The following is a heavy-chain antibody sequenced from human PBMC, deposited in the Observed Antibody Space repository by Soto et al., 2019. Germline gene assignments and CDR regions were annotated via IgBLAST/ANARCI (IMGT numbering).Heavy chain of an antibody. CDR3: ARDRRIQLWLNYYYYGMDV. D-gene: IGHD5-18*01. J-gene: IGHJ6*02. Sequence: SVKVSCKASGGTFSSYAISWVRQAPGQGLEWMGGIIPIFGTANYAQKFQGRVTITADESTSTAYMELSSLRSEDTAVYYCARDRRIQLWLNYYYYGMDVRGQGTTVTVSS. CDR1: GGTFSSYA. V-gene: IGHV1-69*13. CDR2: IIPIFGTA.